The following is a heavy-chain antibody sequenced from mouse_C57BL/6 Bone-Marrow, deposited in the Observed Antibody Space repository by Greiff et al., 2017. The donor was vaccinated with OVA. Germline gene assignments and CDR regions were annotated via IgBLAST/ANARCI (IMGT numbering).Heavy chain of an antibody. CDR1: GYTFTSYW. D-gene: IGHD1-1*01. Sequence: VQLQQPGAELVKPGASVKLSCKASGYTFTSYWMHWVKQRPGQGLEWIGMINPNSGSTNYNEKFKSKATLTVDKSSSTAYMQLSSLTSEDSAVYYCARLGVYYYGSNAYWGQGTLVTVSA. V-gene: IGHV1-64*01. J-gene: IGHJ3*01. CDR2: INPNSGST. CDR3: ARLGVYYYGSNAY.